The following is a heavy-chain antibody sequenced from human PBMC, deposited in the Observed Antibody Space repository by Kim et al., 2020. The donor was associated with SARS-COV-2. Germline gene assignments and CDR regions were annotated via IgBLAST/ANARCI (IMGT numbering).Heavy chain of an antibody. V-gene: IGHV4-31*03. CDR3: ARSGDYYDSSGYYAFVAFDI. Sequence: SETLSLTCTVSGGSISSGGYYWSWIRQHPGKGLEWIGYIYYSGSTYYNPSLKSRVTISVDTSKNQFSLKLGSVTAADTAVYYCARSGDYYDSSGYYAFVAFDIWGQGTMVTVSS. CDR1: GGSISSGGYY. CDR2: IYYSGST. J-gene: IGHJ3*02. D-gene: IGHD3-22*01.